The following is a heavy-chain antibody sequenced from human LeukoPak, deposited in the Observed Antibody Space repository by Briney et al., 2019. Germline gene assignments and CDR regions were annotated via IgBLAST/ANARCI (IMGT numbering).Heavy chain of an antibody. CDR3: GRGSLVRGGIPY. CDR1: GGSFSGYY. CDR2: INHSGST. V-gene: IGHV4-34*01. Sequence: SETLSLTCAVYGGSFSGYYWSWIRQPPGKGLEWIGEINHSGSTNYNPSLKSRVTISVDTSKNQFSLKLSSVNAADTAVYYCGRGSLVRGGIPYWGQGTLVTVSS. J-gene: IGHJ4*02. D-gene: IGHD3-10*01.